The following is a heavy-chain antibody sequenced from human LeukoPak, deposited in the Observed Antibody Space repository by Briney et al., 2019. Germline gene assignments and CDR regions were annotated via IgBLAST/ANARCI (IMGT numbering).Heavy chain of an antibody. CDR1: GGSFSGYY. Sequence: SETLSLTCAVYGGSFSGYYWSWIRQPPGKGLEWIGEINHSGSTNYNPSLKSRVTISVDTSKSQFSLKLSSVTAADTAVYYCARGRRYYYDSSGYSYYFDYWGQGTLVTVSS. V-gene: IGHV4-34*01. CDR2: INHSGST. J-gene: IGHJ4*02. CDR3: ARGRRYYYDSSGYSYYFDY. D-gene: IGHD3-22*01.